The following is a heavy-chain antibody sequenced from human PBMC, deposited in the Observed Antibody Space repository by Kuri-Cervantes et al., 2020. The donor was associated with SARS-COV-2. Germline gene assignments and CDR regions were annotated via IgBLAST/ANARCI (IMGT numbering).Heavy chain of an antibody. CDR1: GYTFTSYG. J-gene: IGHJ4*02. CDR3: ATDTTVVTRSFDY. Sequence: ASVKVSCKASGYTFTSYGISWVRQAPGQGLEWMGWISAYNGNTNYAQKLQGRVTMTTDKSTSTAYMELSSLRSEDTAVYYCATDTTVVTRSFDYWGQGTLVTVSS. V-gene: IGHV1-18*01. D-gene: IGHD4-23*01. CDR2: ISAYNGNT.